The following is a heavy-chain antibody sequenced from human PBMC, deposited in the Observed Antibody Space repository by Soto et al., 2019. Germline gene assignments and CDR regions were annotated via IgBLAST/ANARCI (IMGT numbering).Heavy chain of an antibody. D-gene: IGHD3-10*01. CDR1: GFTFSSYA. V-gene: IGHV3-23*01. Sequence: EVQLLESGGGLVQPGGSLRLSCAASGFTFSSYAMSWVRQAPGKGLEWVSAISGSGGSTYYADSVKGRFTISRDNSKNTLYLQMNSLRAEDTAVYYSAKVEDGIYGSGRDNWFDPWGQGTLVTVSS. CDR2: ISGSGGST. CDR3: AKVEDGIYGSGRDNWFDP. J-gene: IGHJ5*02.